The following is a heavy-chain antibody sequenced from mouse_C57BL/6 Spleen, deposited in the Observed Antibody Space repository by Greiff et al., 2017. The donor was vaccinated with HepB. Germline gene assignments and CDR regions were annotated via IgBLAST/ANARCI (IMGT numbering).Heavy chain of an antibody. D-gene: IGHD2-5*01. CDR2: IYPGDGDT. CDR1: GYAFSSSW. Sequence: QVQLQQSGPELVKPGASVKISCKASGYAFSSSWMNWVKQRPGKGLEWIGRIYPGDGDTNYNGKFKGKATLTADKSSSTAYMQLSSLTSEDSAVYFCARSAYYSNFAWFAYWGQGTLVTVSA. CDR3: ARSAYYSNFAWFAY. J-gene: IGHJ3*01. V-gene: IGHV1-82*01.